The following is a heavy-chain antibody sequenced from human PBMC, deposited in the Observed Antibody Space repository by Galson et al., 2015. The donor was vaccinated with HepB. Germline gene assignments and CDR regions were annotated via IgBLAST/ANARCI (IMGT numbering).Heavy chain of an antibody. J-gene: IGHJ4*02. D-gene: IGHD3-9*01. V-gene: IGHV3-21*01. CDR1: GFTFSSYS. Sequence: SLRLSCAASGFTFSSYSMNWVRQAPGKGLEWVSSISSSSSYIYYADSVKGRFTISRDNAKNSLYLQMNSLRAEDTAVYYCARGNPVYHFDILTGYSTHHTGFDYWAREPWSPSPQ. CDR2: ISSSSSYI. CDR3: ARGNPVYHFDILTGYSTHHTGFDY.